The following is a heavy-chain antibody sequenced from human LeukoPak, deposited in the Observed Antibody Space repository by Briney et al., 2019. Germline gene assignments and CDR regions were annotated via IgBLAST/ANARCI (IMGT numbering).Heavy chain of an antibody. CDR1: GGSISSYY. CDR3: ARVDYDSSGYHFDY. J-gene: IGHJ4*02. CDR2: INHSGST. D-gene: IGHD3-22*01. V-gene: IGHV4-34*01. Sequence: SETLSLTCTVSGGSISSYYWSWIRQPPGKGLEWIGEINHSGSTNYNPSLKSRVTISVDTSKNQFSLKLSSVTAADTAVYYCARVDYDSSGYHFDYWGQGTLVTVSS.